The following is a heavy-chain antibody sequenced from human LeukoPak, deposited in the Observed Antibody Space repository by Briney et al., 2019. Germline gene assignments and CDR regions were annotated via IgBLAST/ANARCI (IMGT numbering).Heavy chain of an antibody. J-gene: IGHJ4*02. CDR1: GFTFNTFD. D-gene: IGHD3-9*01. CDR2: ITSGGDYI. CDR3: ARGHYDVLAASYKWTPDY. Sequence: GGSLRLSCAASGFTFNTFDMNWVRQAPGKGLEWVSSITSGGDYIYYADSVKGRFTTSRDNAKNSLSLQLNSLRVVDTAVYYCARGHYDVLAASYKWTPDYWGQGTLVTVSS. V-gene: IGHV3-21*01.